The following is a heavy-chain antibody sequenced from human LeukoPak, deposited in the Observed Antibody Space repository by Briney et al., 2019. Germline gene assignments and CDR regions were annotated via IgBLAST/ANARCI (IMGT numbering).Heavy chain of an antibody. CDR1: GGSISSYY. D-gene: IGHD6-19*01. J-gene: IGHJ4*02. Sequence: SETLSLTCTVSGGSISSYYWSWIRQPAGKGLEWIGRIYTSGSTNYNPSLKSRVTMSVDTSKNQFSLKLSSVTAADTAVYYCARDGSGSGLAYYFDYWGQGTLVTVSS. V-gene: IGHV4-4*07. CDR3: ARDGSGSGLAYYFDY. CDR2: IYTSGST.